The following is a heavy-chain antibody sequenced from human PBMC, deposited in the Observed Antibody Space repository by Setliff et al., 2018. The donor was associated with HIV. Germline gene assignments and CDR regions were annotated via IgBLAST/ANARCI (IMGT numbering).Heavy chain of an antibody. CDR2: IYHSGST. D-gene: IGHD3-22*01. CDR3: ARDRPGGSGYYYYYYGMDV. CDR1: GGSISSSNW. V-gene: IGHV4-4*02. Sequence: PSETLSLTCAVSGGSISSSNWWSWVRQPPGKGLEWIGEIYHSGSTNYNPSLKSRVTISVDTSKNQFSLKLSSVTAADTAVYYCARDRPGGSGYYYYYYGMDVWGQGTTVTVSS. J-gene: IGHJ6*02.